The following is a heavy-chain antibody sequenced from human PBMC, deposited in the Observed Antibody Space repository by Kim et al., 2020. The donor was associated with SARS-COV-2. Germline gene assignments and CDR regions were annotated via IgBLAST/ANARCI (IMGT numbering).Heavy chain of an antibody. Sequence: SQTLSLTCTVSGGSISSGDYYWSWIRQPPGKGLEWIGYIYYSGRTYYNPSLKSRVTISVDTSKNQFSLKLSSVTAADTAVYYCARVISSTWLVIRHFDYWGQGTLVTVSS. CDR2: IYYSGRT. CDR1: GGSISSGDYY. D-gene: IGHD6-19*01. J-gene: IGHJ4*02. V-gene: IGHV4-30-4*01. CDR3: ARVISSTWLVIRHFDY.